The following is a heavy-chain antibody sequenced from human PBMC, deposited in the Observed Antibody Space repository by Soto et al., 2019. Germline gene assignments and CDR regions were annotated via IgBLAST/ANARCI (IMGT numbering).Heavy chain of an antibody. V-gene: IGHV4-59*01. Sequence: SETLSLTGSVSGGSISGSYWSWIRQSPGKGLEWLGYVYYTGSTNYSPSLRSRVSISVDTSKNEFSLRLSSVTAADTAVYFCARSVAVPGAHIDYWGQGTQVTFCS. D-gene: IGHD6-19*01. CDR2: VYYTGST. CDR3: ARSVAVPGAHIDY. J-gene: IGHJ4*02. CDR1: GGSISGSY.